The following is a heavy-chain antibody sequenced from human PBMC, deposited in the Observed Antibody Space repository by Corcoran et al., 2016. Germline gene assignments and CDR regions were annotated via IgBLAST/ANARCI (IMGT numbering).Heavy chain of an antibody. D-gene: IGHD3-10*01. CDR1: GYTFTSYY. CDR2: INPSGGSP. Sequence: QVQLVQSGAEVKKPGDSVKVSCKASGYTFTSYYMHWVRQAPGQGLEWMGIINPSGGSPSYAQKFQGRATMTMDTSTSTVYMELSSLRSEETAVYYVARDGKVRGVILSWFDPCGQGTLFTVSS. J-gene: IGHJ5*02. CDR3: ARDGKVRGVILSWFDP. V-gene: IGHV1-46*01.